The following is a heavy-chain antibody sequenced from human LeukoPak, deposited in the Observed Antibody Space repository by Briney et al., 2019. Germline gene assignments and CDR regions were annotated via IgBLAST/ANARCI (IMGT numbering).Heavy chain of an antibody. D-gene: IGHD2-15*01. J-gene: IGHJ5*02. CDR1: GFTFSLYA. CDR2: INDDSSDI. CDR3: ARDSHSVDTATPRGFDP. Sequence: GGSLRLSCAASGFTFSLYAMNWVRQAPGKGLEWVSYINDDSSDIHYAGSVRGRFTISRDDARKTLYLQLSSLRVEDTAVYYCARDSHSVDTATPRGFDPWGQGTLVTVSS. V-gene: IGHV3-21*05.